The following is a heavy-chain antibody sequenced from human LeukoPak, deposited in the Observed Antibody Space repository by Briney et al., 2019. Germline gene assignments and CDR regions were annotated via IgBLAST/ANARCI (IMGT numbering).Heavy chain of an antibody. J-gene: IGHJ4*02. CDR1: GSTVSSNY. Sequence: PGGSLRLSCAASGSTVSSNYMSWVRQAPGKGLEWVSVIYSGGSTYYADSVKGRFTISRDNSKNTLYLQMNSLRAEDTAVYYCARVSDDSSGSIDYWGQGTLVTVSS. V-gene: IGHV3-53*01. CDR3: ARVSDDSSGSIDY. CDR2: IYSGGST. D-gene: IGHD3-22*01.